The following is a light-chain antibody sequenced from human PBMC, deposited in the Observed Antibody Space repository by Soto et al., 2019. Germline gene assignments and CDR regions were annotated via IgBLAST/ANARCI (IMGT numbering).Light chain of an antibody. CDR2: GNS. CDR1: SSNIGAGYD. CDR3: QSYDSSFWV. J-gene: IGLJ3*02. Sequence: QSVLTQPPSVSGASGQRVTISCTGSSSNIGAGYDVHWYQQLPGTAPKLLIYGNSNRPSGVADRFSGSKSGTSASLAITGLQAEDEADYYCQSYDSSFWVFGGGTKLTVL. V-gene: IGLV1-40*01.